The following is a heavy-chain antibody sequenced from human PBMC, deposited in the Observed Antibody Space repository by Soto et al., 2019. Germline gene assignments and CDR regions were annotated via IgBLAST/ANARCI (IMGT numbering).Heavy chain of an antibody. Sequence: PGGSLRLSCAASGFTFSSYGMHWVRQAPGKGLEWVAVIWYDGSNKYYADSVKGRFTISRDNSKNTLYLQMNSLRAEDTAVYYCVIRKYCPSPTLLAYWGQGSLVPVSS. J-gene: IGHJ4*02. CDR1: GFTFSSYG. D-gene: IGHD2-2*01. V-gene: IGHV3-33*01. CDR2: IWYDGSNK. CDR3: VIRKYCPSPTLLAY.